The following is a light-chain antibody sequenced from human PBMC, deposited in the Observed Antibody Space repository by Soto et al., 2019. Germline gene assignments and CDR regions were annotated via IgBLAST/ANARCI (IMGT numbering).Light chain of an antibody. CDR2: KAS. V-gene: IGKV1-5*03. J-gene: IGKJ1*01. Sequence: STLGASVIGRATSRGRASPSISSWLAWSQQKPGKAPKLLIYKASTLKSGVPPRFSGSGSGTEFPPTFSCLPPDDFASHSSQLATSHPEAVGQGTKVDIK. CDR1: PSISSW. CDR3: QLATSHPEA.